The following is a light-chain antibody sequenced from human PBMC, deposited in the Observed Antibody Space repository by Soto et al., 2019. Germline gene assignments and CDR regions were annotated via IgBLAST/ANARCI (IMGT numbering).Light chain of an antibody. Sequence: ILSTQSRGTQSLSPGERATHSCRASQSVSSNLAWYQQKPGQAARLLIYGAYTRATGITARFSGSGSGTEFTLTISSLQSEDFAVYYCQQYNNWPRTFGQGTQVEIK. CDR2: GAY. CDR3: QQYNNWPRT. V-gene: IGKV3-15*01. J-gene: IGKJ1*01. CDR1: QSVSSN.